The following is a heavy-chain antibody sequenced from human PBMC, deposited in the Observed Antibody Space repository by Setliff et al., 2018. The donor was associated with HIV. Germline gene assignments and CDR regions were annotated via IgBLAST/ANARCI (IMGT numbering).Heavy chain of an antibody. D-gene: IGHD4-17*01. CDR3: ARDPPGYGDSKDY. V-gene: IGHV4-61*01. CDR2: IYYSGST. J-gene: IGHJ4*02. CDR1: GGSVGSGSYY. Sequence: SETLSLTCSVSGGSVGSGSYYWSWIWQSPGKGLEWLGYIYYSGSTTYNPSLRSRVTISIDTSKNQFSLNLRSVTAADTAVYYCARDPPGYGDSKDYWGQGKLVTFSS.